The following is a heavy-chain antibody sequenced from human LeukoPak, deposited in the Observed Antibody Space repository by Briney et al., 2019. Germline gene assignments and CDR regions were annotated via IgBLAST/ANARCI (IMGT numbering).Heavy chain of an antibody. V-gene: IGHV4-4*02. J-gene: IGHJ6*04. D-gene: IGHD5-12*01. CDR1: GDSVSSTYW. Sequence: SETLSLTCTVSGDSVSSTYWWTWVRQPPGKGLEWIGEIHHSGNTNFNPSLKTRVTMSVDTSMNQFSLKLTSVTAADTAVYYCARDCGYDGYYYHGLDVWGEGTTVTVSS. CDR3: ARDCGYDGYYYHGLDV. CDR2: IHHSGNT.